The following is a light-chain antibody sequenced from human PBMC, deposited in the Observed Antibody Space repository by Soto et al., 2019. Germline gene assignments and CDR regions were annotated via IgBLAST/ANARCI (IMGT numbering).Light chain of an antibody. Sequence: EIVLTQSPGTLSLSPXXXATLSCRASQSVSSSYLAWYQQKPGQAPRLLIYGASSRATGIPDRFSGSGSGTDFTLTISRLEPEDFAVYYCHQYDSSPLTFGGGTKVEIK. V-gene: IGKV3-20*01. CDR2: GAS. CDR1: QSVSSSY. CDR3: HQYDSSPLT. J-gene: IGKJ4*01.